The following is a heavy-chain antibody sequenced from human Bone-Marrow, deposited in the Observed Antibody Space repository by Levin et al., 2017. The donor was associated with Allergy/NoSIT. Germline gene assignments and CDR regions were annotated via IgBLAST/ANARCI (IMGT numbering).Heavy chain of an antibody. CDR1: GGSIRSYY. J-gene: IGHJ4*02. V-gene: IGHV4-4*07. CDR3: ARIGIYRYFDY. Sequence: SETLSLTCTVSGGSIRSYYLSWIRQPAGKGLEWIGRIFPSGTTSYNPSLKSRVTMSVDTSKNHFSLNLNSVTAADTAVYYCARIGIYRYFDYWGQGTLVTVSS. D-gene: IGHD1-14*01. CDR2: IFPSGTT.